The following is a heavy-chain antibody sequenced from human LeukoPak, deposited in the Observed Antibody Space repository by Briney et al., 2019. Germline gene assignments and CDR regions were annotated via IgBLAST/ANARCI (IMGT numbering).Heavy chain of an antibody. CDR1: GYTFTSYG. CDR2: ISAYNGNT. D-gene: IGHD3-10*01. J-gene: IGHJ5*02. Sequence: ASVKVSCKASGYTFTSYGISWVRQAPGQGLGWMGWISAYNGNTNYAQKLQGRVTMTTDTSTSTAYMELRSLRSDDTAVYYCARVRNYYGSGNNWFDPWGQGTLVTVSS. CDR3: ARVRNYYGSGNNWFDP. V-gene: IGHV1-18*01.